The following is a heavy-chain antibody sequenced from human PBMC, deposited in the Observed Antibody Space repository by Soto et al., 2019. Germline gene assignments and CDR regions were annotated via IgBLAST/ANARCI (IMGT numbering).Heavy chain of an antibody. J-gene: IGHJ1*01. Sequence: QVQLVESGGGVVQPGTSLRVSCVGSGFTFRSYVIHWVRQAPGKGLEWVALTSYDGSEKYYGDSVRGRFIISRDNSRNTVDLKMDSLRLEDAALYYCARWGTTGGLDVWGQGTLVSVSS. D-gene: IGHD3-16*01. CDR2: TSYDGSEK. CDR1: GFTFRSYV. V-gene: IGHV3-30*19. CDR3: ARWGTTGGLDV.